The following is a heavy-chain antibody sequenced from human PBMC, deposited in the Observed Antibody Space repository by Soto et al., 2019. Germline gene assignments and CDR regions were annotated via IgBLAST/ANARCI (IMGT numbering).Heavy chain of an antibody. J-gene: IGHJ6*02. Sequence: EVQLVESGGGLVQPGRSLRLSCAASGFTFDDYAMHWVRQAPGKGLEWVSGISWNSGSIGYADSVKGRFTISRDNAKNSLYLQMNSLRAEDTALYYCAKDHSSSCYSSTQTYYCYGMDVWGQGTTVTVSS. CDR2: ISWNSGSI. D-gene: IGHD6-13*01. V-gene: IGHV3-9*01. CDR3: AKDHSSSCYSSTQTYYCYGMDV. CDR1: GFTFDDYA.